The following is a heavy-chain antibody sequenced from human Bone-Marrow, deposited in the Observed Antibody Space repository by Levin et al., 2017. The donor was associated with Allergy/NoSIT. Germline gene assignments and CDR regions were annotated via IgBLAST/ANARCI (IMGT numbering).Heavy chain of an antibody. D-gene: IGHD3-3*01. CDR3: AKATPPLAYDFWSGYISPTGLRKKNYWYFDL. J-gene: IGHJ2*01. CDR2: ISGSGGST. V-gene: IGHV3-23*01. Sequence: GGSLRLSCAASGFTFSSYAMSWVRQAPGKGLEWVSAISGSGGSTYYADSVKGRFTISRDNSKNTLYLQMNSLRAEDTAVYYCAKATPPLAYDFWSGYISPTGLRKKNYWYFDLWGRGTLVTVSS. CDR1: GFTFSSYA.